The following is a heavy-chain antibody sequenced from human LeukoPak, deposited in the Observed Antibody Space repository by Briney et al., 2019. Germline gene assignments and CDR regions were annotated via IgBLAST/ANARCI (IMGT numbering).Heavy chain of an antibody. D-gene: IGHD2-2*01. Sequence: GGSLRLSCAASGFTFSSYGMHWVRQAPGKGLEWVAVIWYDGSSKYYADSVKGRFTISRDNSKNTLYLQMNSLRAEDTAVYYCARDRDIVVVPAAHQFDYWGQGTLVTVSS. CDR2: IWYDGSSK. V-gene: IGHV3-33*01. CDR3: ARDRDIVVVPAAHQFDY. CDR1: GFTFSSYG. J-gene: IGHJ4*02.